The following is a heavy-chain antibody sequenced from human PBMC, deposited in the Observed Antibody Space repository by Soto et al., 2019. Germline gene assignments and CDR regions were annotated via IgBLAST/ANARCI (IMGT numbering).Heavy chain of an antibody. CDR2: ISAYNGNT. D-gene: IGHD3-22*01. CDR3: ARGPPSYYDSSGYYKYFDY. J-gene: IGHJ4*02. CDR1: GYTFTSYD. Sequence: ASVKVSCKASGYTFTSYDINWVRQATGQGREWMGWISAYNGNTNYAQKLQGRVTMTTDTSTSTAYMELRSLRSDDTAVYYCARGPPSYYDSSGYYKYFDYWGQGTLVTVSS. V-gene: IGHV1-18*01.